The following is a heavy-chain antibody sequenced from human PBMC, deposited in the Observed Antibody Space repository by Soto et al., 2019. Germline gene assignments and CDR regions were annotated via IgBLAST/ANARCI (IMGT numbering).Heavy chain of an antibody. J-gene: IGHJ4*02. CDR2: ISADNGNT. V-gene: IGHV1-18*01. CDR3: ARAGAEVTRQFDN. Sequence: ASVKVSCKASGYAFSNYGISWVRQAPGQGLEWMGWISADNGNTEYEQKFQGRATMTTDTSTSTAYMELRSLRSDDTAVYYCARAGAEVTRQFDNWGQGTPVTVSS. D-gene: IGHD6-19*01. CDR1: GYAFSNYG.